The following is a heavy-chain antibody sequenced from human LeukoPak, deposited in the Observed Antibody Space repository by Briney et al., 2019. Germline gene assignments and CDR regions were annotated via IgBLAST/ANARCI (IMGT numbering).Heavy chain of an antibody. V-gene: IGHV3-64*04. CDR1: GFTFNGYS. J-gene: IGHJ5*02. CDR2: ISGNGDTT. Sequence: PGGSLRLSCAASGFTFNGYSMHWVRQAPGTGPEYISAISGNGDTTYYANSVKGRFTISRDNSKNTLYLQMNSLRAEDTAAYYCAKQINYGSDWFDPWGQGTLVTVSS. D-gene: IGHD4-17*01. CDR3: AKQINYGSDWFDP.